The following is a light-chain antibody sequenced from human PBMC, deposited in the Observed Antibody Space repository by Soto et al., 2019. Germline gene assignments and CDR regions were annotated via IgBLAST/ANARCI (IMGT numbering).Light chain of an antibody. CDR1: SSDVGGYNL. J-gene: IGLJ1*01. V-gene: IGLV2-23*01. CDR3: CSYAGSSTFYV. CDR2: EGS. Sequence: QSVLTQPASVSGSPGQSITISCTGTSSDVGGYNLVSWYQQHPGKAPKLVIYEGSKRPSGVSNRFSGSKSGNTASLTISGLQAEDEADYYCCSYAGSSTFYVFGTGTKVTVL.